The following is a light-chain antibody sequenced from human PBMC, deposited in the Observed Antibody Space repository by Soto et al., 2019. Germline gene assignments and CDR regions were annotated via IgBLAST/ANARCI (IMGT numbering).Light chain of an antibody. Sequence: QSALTQPPSASGSPGQSVTISCTGTSSDVGGYHYVSWYQQHPGKAPKLIIYGVNKRPSGVPARFSGSKSDNTASLTVSGLQAEDEADYYCCSYACSSSYVFGTGTKLTVL. CDR1: SSDVGGYHY. CDR2: GVN. CDR3: CSYACSSSYV. V-gene: IGLV2-8*01. J-gene: IGLJ1*01.